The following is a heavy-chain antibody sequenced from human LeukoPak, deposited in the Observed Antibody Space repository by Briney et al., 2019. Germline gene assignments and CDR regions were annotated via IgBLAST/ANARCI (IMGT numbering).Heavy chain of an antibody. D-gene: IGHD3/OR15-3a*01. CDR3: ARDLMETSPWTTEGFDP. CDR1: GFTFRSYS. CDR2: ISSSSSII. V-gene: IGHV3-48*01. J-gene: IGHJ5*02. Sequence: PGGSLRLSCAASGFTFRSYSMNWVPQAPGEGLEWVSYISSSSSIIYYADSVKGRFTISRDNAQNSRYLQMNSLRAEDTAVYYCARDLMETSPWTTEGFDPWGQGTLVTVSS.